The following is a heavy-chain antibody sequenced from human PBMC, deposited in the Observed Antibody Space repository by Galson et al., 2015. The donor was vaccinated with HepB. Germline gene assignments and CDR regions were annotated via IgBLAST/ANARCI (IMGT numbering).Heavy chain of an antibody. D-gene: IGHD2-2*01. CDR3: ARVYCSSTSCNTYSSSWVGRYFDL. J-gene: IGHJ2*01. V-gene: IGHV3-53*01. CDR1: GFTVSSNY. CDR2: IYSGGST. Sequence: SLRLSCAASGFTVSSNYMSWVRQAPGKGLEWVSVIYSGGSTYYADSVKGRFTISRDNSKNTLYLQMNSLRAEDTAVYYCARVYCSSTSCNTYSSSWVGRYFDLWGRGTLVTVSS.